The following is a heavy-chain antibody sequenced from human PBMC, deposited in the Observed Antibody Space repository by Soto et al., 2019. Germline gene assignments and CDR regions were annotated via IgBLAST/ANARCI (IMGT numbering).Heavy chain of an antibody. CDR1: GDTFISHD. J-gene: IGHJ5*02. Sequence: QVQLVQSGAEVKKPGASVKVSGRASGDTFISHDINWVRQATGQGLEWMGWMNPNSGNTGYGQKFQGRLTLTRDTSISTAYMELSSLRADDTAIYYCVRGAASWGQGTLVTVSS. CDR3: VRGAAS. V-gene: IGHV1-8*01. CDR2: MNPNSGNT.